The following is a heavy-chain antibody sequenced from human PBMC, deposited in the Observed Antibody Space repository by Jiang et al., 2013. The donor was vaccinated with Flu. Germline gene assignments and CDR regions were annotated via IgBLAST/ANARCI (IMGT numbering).Heavy chain of an antibody. CDR3: ARDPWVRTTAEYFQH. Sequence: YGISWVRQAPGQGLEWMGWISAYNGNTNYAQKLQGRVTMTTDTSTSTAYMELRSLRSDDTAVYYCARDPWVRTTAEYFQHWGQGTLVTVSS. CDR2: ISAYNGNT. CDR1: YG. D-gene: IGHD3-10*01. V-gene: IGHV1-18*04. J-gene: IGHJ1*01.